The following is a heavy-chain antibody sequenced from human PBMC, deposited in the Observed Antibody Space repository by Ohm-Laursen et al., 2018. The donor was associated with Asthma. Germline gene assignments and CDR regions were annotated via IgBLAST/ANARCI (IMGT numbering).Heavy chain of an antibody. CDR2: LNRGGSAT. V-gene: IGHV3-74*01. J-gene: IGHJ3*02. D-gene: IGHD3-22*01. Sequence: SLRLSCTAPGLNLSNSWVHWIRHAPGKGLVWVARLNRGGSATSYTDFVKGRFTISRDNAKNTVYLQMKSLRVEDTAVYYCARVGFLYDSSGYDAFDIWGQGTTVTVSS. CDR3: ARVGFLYDSSGYDAFDI. CDR1: GLNLSNSW.